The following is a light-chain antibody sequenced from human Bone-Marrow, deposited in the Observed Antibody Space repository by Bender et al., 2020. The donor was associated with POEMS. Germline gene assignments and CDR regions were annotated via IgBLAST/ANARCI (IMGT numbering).Light chain of an antibody. CDR2: EGS. CDR1: SSDVGNFYL. J-gene: IGLJ1*01. V-gene: IGLV2-23*01. Sequence: QSALTQPPSASGSPGQSVTISCTATSSDVGNFYLVSWYQQYPGKAPKLMIYEGSKRPSGVSNRFSGSKSGNTASLTISGLQAEDEADYYCCSYAGRTTYVFGTGTKVTVL. CDR3: CSYAGRTTYV.